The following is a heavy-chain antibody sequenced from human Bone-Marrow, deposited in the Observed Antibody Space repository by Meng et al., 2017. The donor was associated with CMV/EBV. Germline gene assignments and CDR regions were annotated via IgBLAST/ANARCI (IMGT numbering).Heavy chain of an antibody. Sequence: KRACAASGFTFRGSAMHWVRQASGKGLEWVGRIRSKANSYATAYAASVKGRFTISRDDSKNTAYLQMNSLKTEDTAVYYCTIGATDYWGQGTLVTVSS. V-gene: IGHV3-73*01. CDR1: GFTFRGSA. CDR2: IRSKANSYAT. D-gene: IGHD3-16*01. J-gene: IGHJ4*02. CDR3: TIGATDY.